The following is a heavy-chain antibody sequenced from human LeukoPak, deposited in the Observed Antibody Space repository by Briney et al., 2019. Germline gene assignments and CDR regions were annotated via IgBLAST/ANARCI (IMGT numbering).Heavy chain of an antibody. CDR2: IYYSGST. V-gene: IGHV4-61*05. CDR3: ASFDSSGSHAFDI. D-gene: IGHD3-22*01. Sequence: PSETLSLTCTVSGGSISSSSYYWGWIRQPPGKGLEWIGYIYYSGSTNDNPSLKSRVTISLDTSKNQFSLKLSSVTAADTAVYYCASFDSSGSHAFDIWGQGTMVTVSS. CDR1: GGSISSSSYY. J-gene: IGHJ3*02.